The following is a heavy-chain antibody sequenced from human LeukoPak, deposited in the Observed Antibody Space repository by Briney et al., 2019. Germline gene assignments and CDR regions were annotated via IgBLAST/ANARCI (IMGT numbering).Heavy chain of an antibody. D-gene: IGHD4-17*01. CDR1: GGSISSYY. Sequence: PSETLSLTCTVSGGSISSYYWSWIRQPPGKGLEWIGYIYYRGNTNYNPSLKSRVTISVDTSKNQFSLKLSSVIAADTAVYYCAAGGDYGVEYFQHWGQGTLVSVSS. V-gene: IGHV4-59*03. CDR3: AAGGDYGVEYFQH. CDR2: IYYRGNT. J-gene: IGHJ1*01.